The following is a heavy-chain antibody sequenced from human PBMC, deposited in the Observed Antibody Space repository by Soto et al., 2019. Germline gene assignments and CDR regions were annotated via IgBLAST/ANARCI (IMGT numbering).Heavy chain of an antibody. J-gene: IGHJ5*02. D-gene: IGHD3-10*01. Sequence: ASVKVSCKASDYTFTGYYLHWVRQAPGQGLEWMGWMNPNSGDTNYAQKLQGRVTMTTDTSTSTAYMELRGLRSDDTAVYYCARDRYYYGSGSYYISWFDPWGQGTLVTVSS. CDR1: DYTFTGYY. CDR3: ARDRYYYGSGSYYISWFDP. V-gene: IGHV1-2*02. CDR2: MNPNSGDT.